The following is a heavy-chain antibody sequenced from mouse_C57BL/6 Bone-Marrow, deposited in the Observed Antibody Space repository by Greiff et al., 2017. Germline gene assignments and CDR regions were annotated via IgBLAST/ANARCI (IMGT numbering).Heavy chain of an antibody. V-gene: IGHV1-69*01. J-gene: IGHJ2*01. Sequence: VQLKQPGAELVMPGASVKLSCKASGYTFTSYWMHWVKQRPGQGLEWIGEIDPSDSYTNYNQKFKGKSTLTVDKSSSTAYMQLSSLTSEDSAVYYCATLFYFDYWGQGTTLTVSS. CDR3: ATLFYFDY. D-gene: IGHD1-1*01. CDR2: IDPSDSYT. CDR1: GYTFTSYW.